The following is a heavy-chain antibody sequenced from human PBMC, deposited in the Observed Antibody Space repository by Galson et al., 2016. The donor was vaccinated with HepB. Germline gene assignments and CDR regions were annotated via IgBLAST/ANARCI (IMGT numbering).Heavy chain of an antibody. Sequence: SLRLSCAASGFTFDDYTMHWVRQAPGKGLEWVSLISWDGRSTYCADSAKGRFTISRDNSKNIVYLQMNSLRAEDTALYYCAKDPNGDYIGAYDSWGQGTLVTVSS. J-gene: IGHJ4*02. CDR2: ISWDGRST. V-gene: IGHV3-43*01. CDR1: GFTFDDYT. D-gene: IGHD4-17*01. CDR3: AKDPNGDYIGAYDS.